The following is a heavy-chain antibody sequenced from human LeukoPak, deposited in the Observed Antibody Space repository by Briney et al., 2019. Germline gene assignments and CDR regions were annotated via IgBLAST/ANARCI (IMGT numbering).Heavy chain of an antibody. D-gene: IGHD6-13*01. V-gene: IGHV1-18*01. J-gene: IGHJ6*02. CDR3: ARPIAAAGTDYYYGMDV. CDR1: GYTFTSYG. CDR2: ISAYNANT. Sequence: ASVKVSCKASGYTFTSYGISWVRQAPGQGLEWMGWISAYNANTNYAQKLQGRVTMTTDTSTSTAYMELRSLRSDDTAVYYCARPIAAAGTDYYYGMDVWGQGTTVTVSS.